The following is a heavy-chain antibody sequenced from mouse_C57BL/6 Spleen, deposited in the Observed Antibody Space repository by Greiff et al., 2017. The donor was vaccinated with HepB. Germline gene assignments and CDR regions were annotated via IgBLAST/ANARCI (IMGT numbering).Heavy chain of an antibody. J-gene: IGHJ3*01. Sequence: KQPGAELVMPGASVKLSCKASGYTFTSYWMHWVKQRPGQGLEWIGEIDPSDSYTNYNQKFKGKSTLTVDKSSSTAYMQLSSLTSEDSAVYYCARSLADYGSSYGFAYWGQGTLVTVSA. CDR1: GYTFTSYW. D-gene: IGHD1-1*01. CDR2: IDPSDSYT. CDR3: ARSLADYGSSYGFAY. V-gene: IGHV1-69*01.